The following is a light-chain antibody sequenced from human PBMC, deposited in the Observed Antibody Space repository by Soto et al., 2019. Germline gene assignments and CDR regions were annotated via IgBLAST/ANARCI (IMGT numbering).Light chain of an antibody. Sequence: QSVLTQPPSVSGAPGQRVTISCTGNSSNIGAGYDVHWYQQLPGTAPKLLIYGNNNRPSGVPDRFFGSKSGTSASLAITGLQAEDEDGYYSQSYDTSLSEVFGGGTKLTVL. V-gene: IGLV1-40*01. CDR1: SSNIGAGYD. CDR3: QSYDTSLSEV. J-gene: IGLJ3*02. CDR2: GNN.